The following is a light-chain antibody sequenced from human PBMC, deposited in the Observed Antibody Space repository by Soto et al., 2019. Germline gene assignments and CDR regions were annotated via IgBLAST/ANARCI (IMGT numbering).Light chain of an antibody. CDR1: QSVSSY. J-gene: IGKJ2*01. V-gene: IGKV3-11*01. CDR2: DAS. CDR3: QQTYMVPYT. Sequence: EIVLTQCPATLSLSPWERATLSCRASQSVSSYLAWYQQKPGQAPRLLIYDASNRATGIPARFSGSGSGTDFTLTINTLQPADFAVYFCQQTYMVPYTFGQGTKVDIK.